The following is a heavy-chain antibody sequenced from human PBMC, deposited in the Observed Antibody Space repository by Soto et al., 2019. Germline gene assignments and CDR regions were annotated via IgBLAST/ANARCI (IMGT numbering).Heavy chain of an antibody. CDR1: GYTFTAYE. Sequence: GASVKVSCKASGYTFTAYEMHWVRQAPGQRLEWMGWINTGNGDTKYSQRFQDRVTITRDTSANTVYMELSSLTSEDTAMYYCARDVGWFGETTFDCWGQGTPVTVS. CDR2: INTGNGDT. D-gene: IGHD3-10*01. J-gene: IGHJ4*02. CDR3: ARDVGWFGETTFDC. V-gene: IGHV1-3*04.